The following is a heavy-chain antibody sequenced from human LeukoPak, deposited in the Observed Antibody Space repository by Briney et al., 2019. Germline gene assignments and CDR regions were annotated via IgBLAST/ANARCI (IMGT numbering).Heavy chain of an antibody. V-gene: IGHV4-34*01. CDR1: GGSFSGYY. D-gene: IGHD4-17*01. CDR3: ASKAKTVTTPSYFDY. J-gene: IGHJ4*02. CDR2: INHSGST. Sequence: SETLSLTCAVYGGSFSGYYWSWIRRPPGKGLEWIGKINHSGSTNYNPSLKSRVTISVDTSKNQFSLKLSSVTAADTAVYYCASKAKTVTTPSYFDYWGQGTLVTVSS.